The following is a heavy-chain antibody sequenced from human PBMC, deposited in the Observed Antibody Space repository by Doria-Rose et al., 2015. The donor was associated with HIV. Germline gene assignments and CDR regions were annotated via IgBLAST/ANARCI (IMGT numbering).Heavy chain of an antibody. J-gene: IGHJ4*02. Sequence: VQLVESGPGLVRPSQTLSLTCTVSGDSISSGDSFWSWIRQPPGKGPEWIGYISSSGTTYYYPSLSGRLTISLDASKNQFSLNLNSVTAADTAVYYCARARNYGFPHFFDFWGQGTLVTVSS. V-gene: IGHV4-30-4*01. CDR2: ISSSGTT. D-gene: IGHD3-10*01. CDR1: GDSISSGDSF. CDR3: ARARNYGFPHFFDF.